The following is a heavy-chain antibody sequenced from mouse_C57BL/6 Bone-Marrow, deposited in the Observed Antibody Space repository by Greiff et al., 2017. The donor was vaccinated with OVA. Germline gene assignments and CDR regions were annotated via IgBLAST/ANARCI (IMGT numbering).Heavy chain of an antibody. Sequence: GGGLVQPKGSLTLSCAASGFSFNTYAMNWVRPAPGKGLEWVARIRSKSNNYATYYADSVKDRFNISRDDSESMLYLQMNNLKTEDTAMYYCVRHDVYWYFDVWGTGTTVTVSS. J-gene: IGHJ1*03. CDR1: GFSFNTYA. CDR3: VRHDVYWYFDV. CDR2: IRSKSNNYAT. V-gene: IGHV10-1*01. D-gene: IGHD2-3*01.